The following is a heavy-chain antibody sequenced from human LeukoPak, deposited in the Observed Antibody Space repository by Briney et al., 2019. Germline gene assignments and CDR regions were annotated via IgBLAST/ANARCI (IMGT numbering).Heavy chain of an antibody. V-gene: IGHV1-46*01. CDR1: GYTFTSYY. Sequence: ASVKVSCKASGYTFTSYYMHWVRQAPGQGLEWMGIINPSGGSTSYAQEFQGRVTMTRDTSTSTVYMELSSLRSEDTAVYYCARGVLHTGGSGWYGDYFDYWGQGTLVTVSS. J-gene: IGHJ4*02. D-gene: IGHD6-19*01. CDR2: INPSGGST. CDR3: ARGVLHTGGSGWYGDYFDY.